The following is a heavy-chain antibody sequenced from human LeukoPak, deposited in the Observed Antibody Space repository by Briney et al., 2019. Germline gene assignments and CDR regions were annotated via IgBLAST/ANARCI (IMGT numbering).Heavy chain of an antibody. D-gene: IGHD1-26*01. Sequence: SETLSLTCTVSGGSISSYYWSWIRQPPGKGLEWIGYIYYSGSTNYNPSLKSRVTISVDTSKNQFSLKLSSVTAADTAVYYCARGGSGSPYDAFDIWGQGTMVTVSS. CDR3: ARGGSGSPYDAFDI. CDR2: IYYSGST. V-gene: IGHV4-59*01. CDR1: GGSISSYY. J-gene: IGHJ3*02.